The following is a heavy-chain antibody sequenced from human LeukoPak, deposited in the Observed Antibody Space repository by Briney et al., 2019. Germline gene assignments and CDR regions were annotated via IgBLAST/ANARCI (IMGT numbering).Heavy chain of an antibody. Sequence: QPGGSLRLSCAASGFTFGTYAMSWVRQAPGKGLEWVSVISGSGGVTYYADSVKGRFTISRDNSKNTLYLQMNSLRAEDTAVYYCAKTSGSFYGWFDPWGQGTLATVSS. D-gene: IGHD1-26*01. CDR3: AKTSGSFYGWFDP. CDR1: GFTFGTYA. J-gene: IGHJ5*02. V-gene: IGHV3-23*01. CDR2: ISGSGGVT.